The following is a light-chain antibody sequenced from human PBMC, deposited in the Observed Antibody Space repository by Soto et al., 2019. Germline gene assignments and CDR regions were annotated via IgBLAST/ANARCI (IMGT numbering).Light chain of an antibody. CDR1: QSVSRY. V-gene: IGKV3-11*01. J-gene: IGKJ4*01. Sequence: EIVLTQSPATLSLSPGERATLSCRASQSVSRYLAWYQQKPGQAPRLLIYDASNGATGIPARFSGSGSGTDFTLTISSLEPEDFAVYYCQQRSNWLFGGGTKVEIK. CDR3: QQRSNWL. CDR2: DAS.